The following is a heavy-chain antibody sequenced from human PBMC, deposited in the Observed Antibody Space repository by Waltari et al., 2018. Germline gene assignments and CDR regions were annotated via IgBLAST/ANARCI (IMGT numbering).Heavy chain of an antibody. CDR1: GYTFTSYY. D-gene: IGHD2-15*01. Sequence: QVQLVQSGAEVKKPGASVKVSCKASGYTFTSYYMHWVRQAPGQGLEWMGIINPSGGSTSYAQKFQGRVTMTEDTSTDTAYMELSSLRSEDTAVYYCATQYCSGGSCYSGSGDYWGQGTLVTVSS. V-gene: IGHV1-46*01. CDR3: ATQYCSGGSCYSGSGDY. CDR2: INPSGGST. J-gene: IGHJ4*02.